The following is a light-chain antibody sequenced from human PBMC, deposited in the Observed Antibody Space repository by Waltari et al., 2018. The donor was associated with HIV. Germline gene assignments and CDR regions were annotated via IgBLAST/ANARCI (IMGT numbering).Light chain of an antibody. CDR1: KSNIGAGHD. V-gene: IGLV1-40*01. CDR3: QSSDIRIHGRWV. Sequence: QSLLTQPPSVSAPPGQRITISCTGNKSNIGAGHDVHWYRQLPGTAPRLHIVANSNRPSGGPDRCSGSKSAASAALAITGLQAEDEGYYYCQSSDIRIHGRWVFGGGTKVTVL. CDR2: ANS. J-gene: IGLJ3*02.